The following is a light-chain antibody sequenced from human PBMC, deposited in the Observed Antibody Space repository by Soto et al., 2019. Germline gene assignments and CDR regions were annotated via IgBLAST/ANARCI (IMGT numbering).Light chain of an antibody. J-gene: IGKJ1*01. Sequence: EIVLTQSPGTLSLSPGERATLSCRASQSVNSNYLAWYQQKPGQRPRLLIYGTSSRATGIPDRFSGSGSGTDFTLTISRLEPEDFAVYYCKQYDNSPRTFGQGTKVEIK. CDR2: GTS. V-gene: IGKV3-20*01. CDR3: KQYDNSPRT. CDR1: QSVNSNY.